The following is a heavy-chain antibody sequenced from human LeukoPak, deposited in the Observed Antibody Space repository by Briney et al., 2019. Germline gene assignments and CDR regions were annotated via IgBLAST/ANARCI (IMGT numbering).Heavy chain of an antibody. CDR1: GYTFTSYG. CDR2: ISAYNGNT. V-gene: IGHV1-18*01. J-gene: IGHJ4*02. D-gene: IGHD6-19*01. CDR3: ARSVQSLLAVAATTPIDY. Sequence: GASVKVSCKSSGYTFTSYGISWVRQAPGQGLEWMGWISAYNGNTNYAQKIQGRVTMTTDTSTSTAYMELRSLRSDDTAVYCCARSVQSLLAVAATTPIDYWGQGTLVTVSS.